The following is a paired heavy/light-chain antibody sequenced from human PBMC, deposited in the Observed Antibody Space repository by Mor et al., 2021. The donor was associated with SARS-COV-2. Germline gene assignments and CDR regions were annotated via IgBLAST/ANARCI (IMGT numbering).Heavy chain of an antibody. D-gene: IGHD3-22*01. CDR2: ISSSSSYT. Sequence: QVQLVESGGGLVKPGGSLRLSCAASGFTFSDYYMSWIRQAPGKGLEWVSYISSSSSYTNYADSVKGRFTISRDNAKNSLYLQMNSLRAEDTAVYYCARGLRLYYYDSSGYCFDYWGQGTLVTVSS. CDR1: GFTFSDYY. V-gene: IGHV3-11*05. CDR3: ARGLRLYYYDSSGYCFDY. J-gene: IGHJ4*02.
Light chain of an antibody. V-gene: IGKV3-20*01. J-gene: IGKJ3*01. CDR3: QQYGSSPRA. Sequence: EIVLTQSPGTLSLSPGERATLSCRASQSVSSSYLAWYQQKPGQAPRLLIYGASSRATGIPDRFSGSGSGTDFTLTISRLEPEDFAVYYCQQYGSSPRAFGPGTKVDIK. CDR1: QSVSSSY. CDR2: GAS.